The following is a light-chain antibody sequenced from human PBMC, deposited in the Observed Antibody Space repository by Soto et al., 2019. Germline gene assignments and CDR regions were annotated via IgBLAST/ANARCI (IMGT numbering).Light chain of an antibody. Sequence: DIVMTQSPVTLSVSPGERATLSCRASQSVRTNLAWYQQKPGQAPSLLIFGASNRATGIPARFSGSGSGTECTLTISSLQSEDFALYYCQQYKNWPSLTFGGGTKVEIK. J-gene: IGKJ4*01. CDR2: GAS. CDR1: QSVRTN. V-gene: IGKV3-15*01. CDR3: QQYKNWPSLT.